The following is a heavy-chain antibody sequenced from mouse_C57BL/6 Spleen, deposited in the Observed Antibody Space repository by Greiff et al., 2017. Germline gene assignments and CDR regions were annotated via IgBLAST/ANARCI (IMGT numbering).Heavy chain of an antibody. CDR1: GYAFSSSW. Sequence: VQLQQSGPELVKPGASVKISCKASGYAFSSSWMNWVKQRPGKGLEWIGRIYPGDGDTNYNGKFKGKAALTADKSSSTAYMQLSSLTSEDSAVYFCARSGWLLLNCDYWGQGTTLTVSS. D-gene: IGHD2-3*01. CDR3: ARSGWLLLNCDY. J-gene: IGHJ2*01. CDR2: IYPGDGDT. V-gene: IGHV1-82*01.